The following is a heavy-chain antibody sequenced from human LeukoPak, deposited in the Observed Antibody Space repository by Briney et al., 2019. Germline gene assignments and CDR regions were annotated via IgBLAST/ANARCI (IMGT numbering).Heavy chain of an antibody. J-gene: IGHJ5*02. V-gene: IGHV3-21*01. D-gene: IGHD5-12*01. Sequence: PGGSLRLSCAASGFTFSSYSMNWVRQAPGKGLEWVSSISSSSSYIYYADSVKGRFTISRDNAKNSLYLQMNSLRAEDTAVYYCASLAPQWLDNWFDHWGQGTLVTVSS. CDR1: GFTFSSYS. CDR2: ISSSSSYI. CDR3: ASLAPQWLDNWFDH.